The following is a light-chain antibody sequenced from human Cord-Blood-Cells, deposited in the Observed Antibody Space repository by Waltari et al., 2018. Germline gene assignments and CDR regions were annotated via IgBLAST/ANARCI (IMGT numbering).Light chain of an antibody. J-gene: IGLJ2*01. CDR2: DNN. CDR1: SSNTGNNY. Sequence: QSVLTQPPSVSAAPGPKVTISCSGSSSNTGNNYVSWYQQLPGTAPKLLIYDNNKRPSGIPDRFSGSKSGTSATLGITGLQTGDEADYYCGTWDNSLSAGVFGGGTKLTVL. CDR3: GTWDNSLSAGV. V-gene: IGLV1-51*01.